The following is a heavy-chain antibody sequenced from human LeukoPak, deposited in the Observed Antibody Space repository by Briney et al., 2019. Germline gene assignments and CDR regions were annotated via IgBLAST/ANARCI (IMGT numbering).Heavy chain of an antibody. CDR1: GGSFSGYY. CDR3: ARGREGRSGAFDI. Sequence: SETLSLTCAVYGGSFSGYYWSWIRQPPGKGLEWIGEIHHSGSTNYNPSLKSRVTISVDTSKNQFSLKLSSVTAADTAVYYCARGREGRSGAFDIWGQGTMVTVSS. CDR2: IHHSGST. D-gene: IGHD1-26*01. J-gene: IGHJ3*02. V-gene: IGHV4-34*01.